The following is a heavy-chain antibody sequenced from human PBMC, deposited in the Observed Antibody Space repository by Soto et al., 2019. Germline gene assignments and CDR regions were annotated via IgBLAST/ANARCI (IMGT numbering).Heavy chain of an antibody. D-gene: IGHD5-12*01. CDR3: ARHELAGGYSGYGYFDY. Sequence: QVQLQESGPGLVKPSETLSLTCNVSGASISSYYWSWLRQPPGTGLEWLGYIRYTGSTSYRPSLKRRVTISVDTSRKQLSLKLDSVTAADTAVYYCARHELAGGYSGYGYFDYWGQGALVTVSS. CDR2: IRYTGST. CDR1: GASISSYY. J-gene: IGHJ4*02. V-gene: IGHV4-59*08.